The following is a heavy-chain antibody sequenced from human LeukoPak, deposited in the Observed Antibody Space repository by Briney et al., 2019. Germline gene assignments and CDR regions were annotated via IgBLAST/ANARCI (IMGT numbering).Heavy chain of an antibody. D-gene: IGHD1-26*01. Sequence: SVKVSCKASGGTFSSYAISCVRQAPGQGLEWMGRIIPIFGIANYAQKFQGRVTITADKSTSTAYMELSSLRSEDTAVYYCARVSGSYVSDLWGRGTLVTVSS. CDR2: IIPIFGIA. V-gene: IGHV1-69*04. CDR3: ARVSGSYVSDL. J-gene: IGHJ2*01. CDR1: GGTFSSYA.